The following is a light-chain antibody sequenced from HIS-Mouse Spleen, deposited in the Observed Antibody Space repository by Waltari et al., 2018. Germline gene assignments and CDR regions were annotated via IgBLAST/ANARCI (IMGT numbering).Light chain of an antibody. V-gene: IGLV3-1*01. CDR3: QAWDSSTVV. CDR1: KLGDKY. CDR2: QDS. Sequence: SYELTQPPSVSVSPGQTASITCPGDKLGDKYACWYQQKPGQSPVLVIYQDSKRHSGIPERFSGSNSGNTATLTISGTQAMDEADYYCQAWDSSTVVFGGGTKLTVL. J-gene: IGLJ2*01.